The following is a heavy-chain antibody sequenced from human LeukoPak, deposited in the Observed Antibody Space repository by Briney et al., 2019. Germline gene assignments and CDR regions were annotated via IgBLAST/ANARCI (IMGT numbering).Heavy chain of an antibody. CDR3: ARAFYYYGSGSNGGNWFDP. J-gene: IGHJ5*02. Sequence: PSGTLSLTCAVSGGSISSSNWWSWVRQPPGKGLEWIGEIYHSGSTNYNPSLESRVTISVDKSKNQFSLKLSSVTAADTAVYYCARAFYYYGSGSNGGNWFDPWGQGTLVTVSS. V-gene: IGHV4-4*02. D-gene: IGHD3-10*01. CDR1: GGSISSSNW. CDR2: IYHSGST.